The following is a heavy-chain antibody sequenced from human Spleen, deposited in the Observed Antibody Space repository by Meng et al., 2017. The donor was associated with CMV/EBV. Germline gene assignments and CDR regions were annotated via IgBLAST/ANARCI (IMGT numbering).Heavy chain of an antibody. CDR1: VFTVSDNY. CDR2: IYSGGTT. V-gene: IGHV3-66*02. CDR3: ARELMATVNGWFDP. J-gene: IGHJ5*02. Sequence: CAVSVFTVSDNYMTWVRQAPGKGLEWVSVIYSGGTTYYADSLKGRFTISRDNSKNMVYLQMYSLRDEDTAVYYCARELMATVNGWFDPWGQGTLVTVSS. D-gene: IGHD5-24*01.